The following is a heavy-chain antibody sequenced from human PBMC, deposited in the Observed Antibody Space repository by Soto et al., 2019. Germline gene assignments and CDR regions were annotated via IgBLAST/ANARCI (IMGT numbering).Heavy chain of an antibody. J-gene: IGHJ6*02. CDR2: IIPIFGTA. D-gene: IGHD4-17*01. CDR1: GGTFSSYA. CDR3: ARDSVGRIGVDYGGNPRGGVGGMDV. Sequence: EASVKVSCKASGGTFSSYAISWVRQAPGQGLEWMGGIIPIFGTANYAQKFQGRVTITADKSTSTAYMELSSLRSEDTAVYYCARDSVGRIGVDYGGNPRGGVGGMDVWGQGTTVTVSS. V-gene: IGHV1-69*06.